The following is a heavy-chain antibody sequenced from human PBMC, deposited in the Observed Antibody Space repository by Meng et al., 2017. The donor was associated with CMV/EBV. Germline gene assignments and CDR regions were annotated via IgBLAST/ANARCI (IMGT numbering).Heavy chain of an antibody. CDR2: ISYDGSNK. V-gene: IGHV3-30*18. J-gene: IGHJ5*02. CDR3: AKASTQYYDILTGYPGGWFDP. CDR1: SYC. D-gene: IGHD3-9*01. Sequence: SYCMHWVRQAPGKGLEWVAVISYDGSNKYYADSVKGRFTISRDNSKNTLYLQMNSLRAEDTAVYYCAKASTQYYDILTGYPGGWFDPWGQGTLVTVSS.